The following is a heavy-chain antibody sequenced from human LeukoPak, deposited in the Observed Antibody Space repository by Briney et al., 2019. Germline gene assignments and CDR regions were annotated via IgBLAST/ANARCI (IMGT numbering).Heavy chain of an antibody. Sequence: SETLSLTCTVSGGSISSYYWSWIRQPPGKGLEWIGYIYYSGSTNYDPSLKSRVSISVDTSKNQFSLKLSSVTAADTAAYYCARQHGDYRPPHYYYMDVWGKGTTVTVSS. CDR1: GGSISSYY. CDR3: ARQHGDYRPPHYYYMDV. CDR2: IYYSGST. J-gene: IGHJ6*03. V-gene: IGHV4-59*08. D-gene: IGHD4-17*01.